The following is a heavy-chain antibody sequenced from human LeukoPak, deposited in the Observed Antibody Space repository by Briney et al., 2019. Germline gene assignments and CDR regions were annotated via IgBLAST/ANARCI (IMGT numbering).Heavy chain of an antibody. Sequence: SETLSLTCAVYGGSFSNYYWSWIRQPPGKGLEWIGEINHSGSTNYNPSLKSRVTISVDTSKNQFSLKLSSVTAADTAVYYCARRRVGAIAHFDYWGQGTLVTVSS. CDR2: INHSGST. V-gene: IGHV4-34*01. J-gene: IGHJ4*02. D-gene: IGHD1-26*01. CDR1: GGSFSNYY. CDR3: ARRRVGAIAHFDY.